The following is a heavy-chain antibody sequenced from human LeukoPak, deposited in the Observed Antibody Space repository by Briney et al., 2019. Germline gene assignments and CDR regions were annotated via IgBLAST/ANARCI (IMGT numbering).Heavy chain of an antibody. CDR2: INHSGST. Sequence: SETLSLTCAVYGGSFSGYYWSWIRQPPGKGLEWIGEINHSGSTNYNPSLQSRVTISVDTSKNQFSLKLSSVTAADTAVYYCARVHCSSTSCYRPRGYFDYWGQGTLVTVSS. J-gene: IGHJ4*02. V-gene: IGHV4-34*01. D-gene: IGHD2-2*01. CDR1: GGSFSGYY. CDR3: ARVHCSSTSCYRPRGYFDY.